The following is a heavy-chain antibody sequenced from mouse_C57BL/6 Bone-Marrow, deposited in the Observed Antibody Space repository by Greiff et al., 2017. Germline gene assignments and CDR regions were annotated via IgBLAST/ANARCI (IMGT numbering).Heavy chain of an antibody. J-gene: IGHJ4*01. D-gene: IGHD2-3*01. V-gene: IGHV5-4*01. CDR3: ANDFYDGDY. Sequence: EVQLVESGGGLVKPGGSLKLSCAASGFTFSSYAMSWVRQTPEKRLEWVATISDGGSYTYYPDNVKGRFTISRDNAKNNLYLQMSHLKSEDTAMYYCANDFYDGDYWGQGTSVTVSS. CDR2: ISDGGSYT. CDR1: GFTFSSYA.